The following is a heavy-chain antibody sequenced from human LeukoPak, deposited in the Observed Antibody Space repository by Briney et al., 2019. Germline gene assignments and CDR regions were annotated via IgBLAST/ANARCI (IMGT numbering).Heavy chain of an antibody. CDR3: AKDRWTEVDAFDI. Sequence: PGGSLSLSCAASGFTFSSYAMSWVRQAPGKGLEWVSAISGSGGSTYYADSVKGRFTISRDNSKNTLYLQMNSRRAEDTAVYYCAKDRWTEVDAFDIWGQGTMVTVSS. V-gene: IGHV3-23*01. D-gene: IGHD1-1*01. CDR2: ISGSGGST. J-gene: IGHJ3*02. CDR1: GFTFSSYA.